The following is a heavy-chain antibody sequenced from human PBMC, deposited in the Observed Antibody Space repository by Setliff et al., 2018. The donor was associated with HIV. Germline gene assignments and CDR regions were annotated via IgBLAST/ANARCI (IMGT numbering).Heavy chain of an antibody. J-gene: IGHJ4*02. D-gene: IGHD3-3*01. CDR2: INPNSGGT. Sequence: ASVKVSCKASGYTFTGHAMNWVRQAPGQGLEWMGWINPNSGGTNYAQKFQGRVTMTTDTSTSTAYMELRSLRSDDTAVYYCAADNYNCNSFDSWGQGSLVTVS. V-gene: IGHV1-2*02. CDR1: GYTFTGHA. CDR3: AADNYNCNSFDS.